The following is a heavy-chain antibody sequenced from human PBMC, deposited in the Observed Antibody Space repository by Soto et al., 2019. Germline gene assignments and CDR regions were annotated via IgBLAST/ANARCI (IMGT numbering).Heavy chain of an antibody. CDR1: GYTLTYRY. J-gene: IGHJ3*02. CDR3: ARSRGYGSGSHDAFDI. D-gene: IGHD3-10*01. Sequence: GASVKVSCKASGYTLTYRYLHWVRQDPGQALEWMGWITPFNGNTNYAQKFQDRVTITRDRSMSTAYMELSSLRSEDTAMYYCARSRGYGSGSHDAFDIWGQGTMVTVSS. V-gene: IGHV1-45*02. CDR2: ITPFNGNT.